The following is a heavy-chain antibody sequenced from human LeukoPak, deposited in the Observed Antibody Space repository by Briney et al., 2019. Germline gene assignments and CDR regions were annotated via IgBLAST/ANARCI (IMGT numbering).Heavy chain of an antibody. V-gene: IGHV3-73*01. CDR2: IRTKTKNYAA. J-gene: IGHJ4*02. CDR1: GFIFSDSY. D-gene: IGHD1-26*01. CDR3: ARDLLHSGSYARIAGFDY. Sequence: GGSLRLSCAASGFIFSDSYMHWVRQASGKGLEWVGLIRTKTKNYAATYAESVKGRFTISRDNSKNTLYLQMNSLRAEDTAVYYCARDLLHSGSYARIAGFDYWGQGTLVTVSS.